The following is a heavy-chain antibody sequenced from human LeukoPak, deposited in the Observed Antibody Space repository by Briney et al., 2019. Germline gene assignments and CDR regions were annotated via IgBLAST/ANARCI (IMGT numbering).Heavy chain of an antibody. CDR2: IYYSGST. J-gene: IGHJ4*02. D-gene: IGHD3-3*01. V-gene: IGHV4-59*01. Sequence: PSETLSLTCTVSGGSISSYYWSWIRQPPGKGLEWVGYIYYSGSTNYNPSLKSRVTISVDTSKNQFSLKLSSVTAADTAVYYCARDRAPATGITIFGVVTEVFDYWGQGTLVTVSS. CDR3: ARDRAPATGITIFGVVTEVFDY. CDR1: GGSISSYY.